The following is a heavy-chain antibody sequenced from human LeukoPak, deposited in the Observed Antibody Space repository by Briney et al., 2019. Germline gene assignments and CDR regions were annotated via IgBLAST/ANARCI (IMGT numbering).Heavy chain of an antibody. Sequence: PSETLSLTCTVSGGSISSSSYYWGWIRQPPGKGLEWIGSIYYSGSTYYNPSLKSRVTISVDTSKNQFSLKLSSVTAADTAVYYCARHGLCEDFDYWGQGTLVTVSS. D-gene: IGHD3/OR15-3a*01. CDR1: GGSISSSSYY. CDR3: ARHGLCEDFDY. J-gene: IGHJ4*02. CDR2: IYYSGST. V-gene: IGHV4-39*01.